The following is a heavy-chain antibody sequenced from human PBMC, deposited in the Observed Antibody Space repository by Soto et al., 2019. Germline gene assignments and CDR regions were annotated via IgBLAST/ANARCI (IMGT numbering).Heavy chain of an antibody. Sequence: QVTLKESGPVLVKPTETLTLTCTVSGFSLSNARMGVSWIRQPPGKALEWLAHIFSNDEKSYSTSLKSRLTISQDISKSQVVLTMTNMDPVDTATYYCARISPPRYDSSGYYRTSYYYYGMDVWGQGTTVTVSS. CDR3: ARISPPRYDSSGYYRTSYYYYGMDV. CDR1: GFSLSNARMG. D-gene: IGHD3-22*01. J-gene: IGHJ6*02. V-gene: IGHV2-26*01. CDR2: IFSNDEK.